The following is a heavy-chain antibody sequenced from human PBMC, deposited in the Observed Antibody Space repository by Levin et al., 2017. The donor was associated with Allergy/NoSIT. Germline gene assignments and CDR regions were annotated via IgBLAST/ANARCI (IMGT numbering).Heavy chain of an antibody. CDR1: GGTFSSYA. CDR3: ANQDYDFWSGPVRYGMDV. D-gene: IGHD3-3*01. Sequence: SVKVSCKASGGTFSSYAISWVRQAPGQGLEWMGGIIPIFGTANYAQKFQGRVTITADESTSTAYMELSSLRSEDTAVYYCANQDYDFWSGPVRYGMDVWGQGTTVTVSS. V-gene: IGHV1-69*13. CDR2: IIPIFGTA. J-gene: IGHJ6*02.